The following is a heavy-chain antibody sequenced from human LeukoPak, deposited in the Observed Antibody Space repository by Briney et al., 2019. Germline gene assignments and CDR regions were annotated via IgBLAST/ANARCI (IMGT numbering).Heavy chain of an antibody. J-gene: IGHJ4*02. D-gene: IGHD6-19*01. CDR1: GFTFSSYW. CDR3: ARGSTQYSSGWYGLDY. CDR2: VNSEVSST. Sequence: GGSLRLSCAASGFTFSSYWMHWVRQAPGKGLVCVSRVNSEVSSTTYAHSVQGRFTIHRDNAKNTLYLQMNSLRAEDTGVYYCARGSTQYSSGWYGLDYWGQGTLVTVSS. V-gene: IGHV3-74*01.